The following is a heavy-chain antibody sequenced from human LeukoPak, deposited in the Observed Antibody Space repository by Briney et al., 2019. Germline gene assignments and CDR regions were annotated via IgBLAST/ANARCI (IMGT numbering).Heavy chain of an antibody. CDR3: ATKDGYNFDY. D-gene: IGHD5-24*01. J-gene: IGHJ4*02. Sequence: GGSLRLSCVASGFTFSSYWMHWVRQAPGKGLEWEANIKQDGSEKYYVDSVKGRFTISRDNAKNSLFLQMNSLRAEDTAVYYCATKDGYNFDYWGQGTLVTVSS. CDR2: IKQDGSEK. V-gene: IGHV3-7*01. CDR1: GFTFSSYW.